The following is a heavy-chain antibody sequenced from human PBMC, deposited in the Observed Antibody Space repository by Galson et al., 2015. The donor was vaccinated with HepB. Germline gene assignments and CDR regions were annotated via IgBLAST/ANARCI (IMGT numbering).Heavy chain of an antibody. V-gene: IGHV1-18*04. CDR1: GYTFTSSG. CDR2: ISAHNGDT. D-gene: IGHD3-16*01. CDR3: ARDYDYIWGS. Sequence: SVKASCKASGYTFTSSGISWVRQAPGQGLEWMGWISAHNGDTDYAQKFQGRVTVTTDTSTSTAYMELRSLRSDDTAIYYCARDYDYIWGSWGQGTLVTVSS. J-gene: IGHJ4*02.